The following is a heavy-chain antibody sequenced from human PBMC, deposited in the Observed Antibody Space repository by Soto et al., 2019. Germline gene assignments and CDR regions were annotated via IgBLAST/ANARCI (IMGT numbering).Heavy chain of an antibody. D-gene: IGHD3-3*01. V-gene: IGHV4-39*01. CDR2: IYYSGST. Sequence: SETLSLTCTVSGGSISSSSYYWGWIRQPPGKGLEWIGSIYYSGSTYYNPSLKSRVTISVDTSKNQFSLKLSSVTAADTAVYYCARHDRGVTIFGSDYYGMDVWGQGTTVTVSS. J-gene: IGHJ6*02. CDR3: ARHDRGVTIFGSDYYGMDV. CDR1: GGSISSSSYY.